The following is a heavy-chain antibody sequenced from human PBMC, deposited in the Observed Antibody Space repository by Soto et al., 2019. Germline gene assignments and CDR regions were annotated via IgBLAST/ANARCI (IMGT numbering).Heavy chain of an antibody. D-gene: IGHD6-19*01. CDR3: ARDLLSGANYYAY. CDR1: GFAFSNFA. CDR2: ISGGSDFI. V-gene: IGHV3-21*01. Sequence: EVQLVESGGGLVKPGGSLRLSCEASGFAFSNFAMNWVRQAPGKGLEWVSSISGGSDFIYYTDSVKGRFTISRHNAKDTLYLQMTGLGGDDTAVYYCARDLLSGANYYAYWGQGTLVTVSS. J-gene: IGHJ4*02.